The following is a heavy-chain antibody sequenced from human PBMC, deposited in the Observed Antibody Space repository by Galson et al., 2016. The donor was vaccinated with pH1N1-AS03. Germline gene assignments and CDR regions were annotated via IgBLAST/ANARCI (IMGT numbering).Heavy chain of an antibody. Sequence: SLRLSCAASGFTFSRSAMSWVRQVPGKGLEWVSSVNDSGGRTSYANSVKGRFTVSRDNSKNTLSLEMSSLRVEDTAEYYCVAGGSGTDLFDVWGLGTTVIVSS. D-gene: IGHD3-10*01. CDR1: GFTFSRSA. J-gene: IGHJ3*01. CDR2: VNDSGGRT. V-gene: IGHV3-23*01. CDR3: VAGGSGTDLFDV.